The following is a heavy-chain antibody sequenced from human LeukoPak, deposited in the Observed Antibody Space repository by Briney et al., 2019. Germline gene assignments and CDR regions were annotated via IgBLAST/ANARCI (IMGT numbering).Heavy chain of an antibody. CDR2: MNPNSGNT. J-gene: IGHJ5*02. CDR1: GYTFTSYD. D-gene: IGHD2-2*01. V-gene: IGHV1-8*01. Sequence: ASVKVSCKASGYTFTSYDINWVRQATGQGLEWMGWMNPNSGNTGYAQKFQGRVTMTRNTSISTAYMELSSLRSEDTAVYYCARVPAAMVGRKNWFGPWGQGTLVTVSS. CDR3: ARVPAAMVGRKNWFGP.